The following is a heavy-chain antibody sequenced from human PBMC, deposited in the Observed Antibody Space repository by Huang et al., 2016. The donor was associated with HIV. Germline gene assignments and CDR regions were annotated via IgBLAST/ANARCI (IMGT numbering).Heavy chain of an antibody. V-gene: IGHV4-59*02. CDR1: GDSVSSHY. Sequence: QVRLQESGPGLVKPSETLSLSCTVSGDSVSSHYWGWIRHPPGKGLEWMGTVYDSGTTNYNPRLKSRITISVDTSKNGFSLNITSVSAADTAMYFCVRDQGRLAVGGIDNWFDPWGQGALVTVSS. CDR3: VRDQGRLAVGGIDNWFDP. D-gene: IGHD6-19*01. J-gene: IGHJ5*02. CDR2: VYDSGTT.